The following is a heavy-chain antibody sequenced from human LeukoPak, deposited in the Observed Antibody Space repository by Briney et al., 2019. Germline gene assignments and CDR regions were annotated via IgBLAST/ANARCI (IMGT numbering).Heavy chain of an antibody. CDR2: IKSKTDGGTT. CDR1: GFTFSNAW. J-gene: IGHJ4*02. V-gene: IGHV3-15*01. Sequence: GGSLRLSCAASGFTFSNAWMSWVRQAPRKGLEWVGRIKSKTDGGTTDYAAPVKGRFTISRDDSKNTLYLQMNSLKTEDTAVYYCTTEGIAAAGPFDYWGQGTLVTVSS. D-gene: IGHD6-13*01. CDR3: TTEGIAAAGPFDY.